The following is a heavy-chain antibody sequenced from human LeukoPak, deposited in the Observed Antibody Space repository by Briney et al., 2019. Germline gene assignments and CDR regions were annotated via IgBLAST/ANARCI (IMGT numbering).Heavy chain of an antibody. J-gene: IGHJ4*02. V-gene: IGHV3-48*03. CDR3: ARDRSGWYYFDY. Sequence: PGGSLRLSCAASRFTFSSYAMNWVRQAPGKGLERVSDITSRGDIINYADSVKGRFTISRDNAKNSLFLQMNSLRAEDTAVYYCARDRSGWYYFDYWGQGALVTVSS. D-gene: IGHD6-19*01. CDR1: RFTFSSYA. CDR2: ITSRGDII.